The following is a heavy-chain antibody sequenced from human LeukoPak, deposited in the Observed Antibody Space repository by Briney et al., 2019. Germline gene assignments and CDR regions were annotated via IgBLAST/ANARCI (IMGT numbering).Heavy chain of an antibody. D-gene: IGHD1-14*01. Sequence: SETLSLTCAVYGGSFSGYYWSWIRQPPGKGLEWIGEINHSGSTNYNPSLKSRVTISVDTSKNQFSLKLSSVTAADTAVYYCASPNRGYWGQGTLVTVSS. J-gene: IGHJ4*02. V-gene: IGHV4-34*01. CDR2: INHSGST. CDR3: ASPNRGY. CDR1: GGSFSGYY.